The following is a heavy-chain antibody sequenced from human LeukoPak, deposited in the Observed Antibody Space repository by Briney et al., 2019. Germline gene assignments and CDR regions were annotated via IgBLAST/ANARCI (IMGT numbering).Heavy chain of an antibody. V-gene: IGHV1-69*01. CDR3: ARDLDRAYYGSGGHWFDP. J-gene: IGHJ5*02. Sequence: SVKVSCKASGGTFSSYAISWVRQAPGQGLEWMGGIIPIFGTANYAQEFQGRVTITADESTSTAYMELSSLRSEDTAVYYCARDLDRAYYGSGGHWFDPWGQGTLVTVSS. D-gene: IGHD3-10*01. CDR1: GGTFSSYA. CDR2: IIPIFGTA.